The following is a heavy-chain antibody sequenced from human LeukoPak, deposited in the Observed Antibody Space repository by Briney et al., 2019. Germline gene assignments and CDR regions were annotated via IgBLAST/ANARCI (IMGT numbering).Heavy chain of an antibody. J-gene: IGHJ5*02. Sequence: ASVKVSCKASGYTLTVYYMNWVRQAPGQGLEWMGWINPNSGGTNYAQKFQGRVTMTRDTSISTAYMELSRLRSDDTAVYYCARGHYYYDSSGYYLWGQGTLVTVSS. V-gene: IGHV1-2*02. D-gene: IGHD3-22*01. CDR1: GYTLTVYY. CDR2: INPNSGGT. CDR3: ARGHYYYDSSGYYL.